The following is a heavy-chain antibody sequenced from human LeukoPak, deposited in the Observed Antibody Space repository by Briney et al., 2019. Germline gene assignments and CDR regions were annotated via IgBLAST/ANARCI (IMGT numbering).Heavy chain of an antibody. CDR1: GFTFDDYA. V-gene: IGHV3-9*01. CDR3: AKDMGIYYDSSGYYDY. D-gene: IGHD3-22*01. J-gene: IGHJ4*02. Sequence: PGGSLRLSCAASGFTFDDYAMHWVRQAPGKGLEWVSGISWNSGSIGYADSVKGRFTISRDNAKNSLYLQMNSLRAEDTALYYCAKDMGIYYDSSGYYDYWGQGTLVTVSS. CDR2: ISWNSGSI.